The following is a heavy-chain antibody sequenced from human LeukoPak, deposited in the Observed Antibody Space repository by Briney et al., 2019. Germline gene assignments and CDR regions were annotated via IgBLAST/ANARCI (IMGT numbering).Heavy chain of an antibody. Sequence: ASVKVSCKASGYTFTGYYMHWVRQAPGQGLEWMGWINPNSGGTNYAQKFQGRITMTRDTSISTAYMELSRLSSDDTAVYYCATDRDRVSSSPRGGFDYWGQGTLLIVSS. CDR3: ATDRDRVSSSPRGGFDY. V-gene: IGHV1-2*02. CDR1: GYTFTGYY. CDR2: INPNSGGT. D-gene: IGHD6-6*01. J-gene: IGHJ4*02.